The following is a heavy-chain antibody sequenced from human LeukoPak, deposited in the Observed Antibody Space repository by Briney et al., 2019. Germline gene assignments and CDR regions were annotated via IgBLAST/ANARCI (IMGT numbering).Heavy chain of an antibody. CDR3: AKGGYSYGPDY. CDR1: GFTFSSYG. V-gene: IGHV3-23*01. J-gene: IGHJ4*02. Sequence: GALRLSCAASGFTFSSYGMSWVRQAPGKGLEWVSAISGSGGSTYYADSVKGRFTISRDNSKNTLYLQMKSLRAEDAAVYYCAKGGYSYGPDYWGQGTLVTVSS. D-gene: IGHD5-18*01. CDR2: ISGSGGST.